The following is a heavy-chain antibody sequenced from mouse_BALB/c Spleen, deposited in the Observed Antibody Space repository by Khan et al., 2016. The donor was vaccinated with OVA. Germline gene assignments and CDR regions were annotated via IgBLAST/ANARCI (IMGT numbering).Heavy chain of an antibody. V-gene: IGHV5-6*02. J-gene: IGHJ3*01. D-gene: IGHD1-1*01. CDR1: GFTFSTYG. CDR3: TRRAYYYDSEGFAY. CDR2: VSTGGSYT. Sequence: EVKVVESGGDLVKPGGSLKLSCAASGFTFSTYGMSWVRQTPDKRLEWVATVSTGGSYTYYPDSVKGRFPISRDTAKNTLYLQMSGLKSEDIAMFYCTRRAYYYDSEGFAYWGQGTLVTVSA.